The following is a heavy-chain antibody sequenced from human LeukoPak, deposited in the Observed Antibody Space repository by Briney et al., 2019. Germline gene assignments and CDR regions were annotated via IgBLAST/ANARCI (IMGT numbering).Heavy chain of an antibody. CDR2: TYYRSKWYN. J-gene: IGHJ3*02. Sequence: SQTLSLTCAISGDSVSSNSAAWHWIRQSPSRGLEWLGRTYYRSKWYNDYAVSVKSRITISPDTSKNQFSLQLSSVTPEGTAVYYCARGGYNYGPTSDTFDIWGQGTMVTVSS. V-gene: IGHV6-1*01. D-gene: IGHD5-18*01. CDR1: GDSVSSNSAA. CDR3: ARGGYNYGPTSDTFDI.